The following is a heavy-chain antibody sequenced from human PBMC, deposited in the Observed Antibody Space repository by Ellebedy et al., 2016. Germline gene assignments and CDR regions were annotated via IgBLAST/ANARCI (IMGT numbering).Heavy chain of an antibody. CDR1: GGSISSSSYY. Sequence: SETLSLTXTVSGGSISSSSYYWGWIREPPGKGLEWIGSIYYSGSTYYNPSLKSRVTISVDTSKNQFSLKLSSVTAADTAVYYCARDLTLLRVPAAVDYWGQGTLVTVSS. CDR3: ARDLTLLRVPAAVDY. V-gene: IGHV4-39*02. CDR2: IYYSGST. J-gene: IGHJ4*02. D-gene: IGHD2-2*01.